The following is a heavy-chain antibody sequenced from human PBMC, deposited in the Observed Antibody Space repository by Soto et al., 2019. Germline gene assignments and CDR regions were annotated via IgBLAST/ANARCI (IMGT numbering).Heavy chain of an antibody. D-gene: IGHD3-9*01. CDR2: INWNGGST. J-gene: IGHJ4*02. CDR1: GFTFDDYG. Sequence: GGSLRLSCAASGFTFDDYGMSWVRQAPGKGLEWVSGINWNGGSTGYADSVKGRFTISRDNAKNSLYLQMNSLRAEDTALYYCARSVDDILTGAYVYWGQGTLVTVSA. V-gene: IGHV3-20*04. CDR3: ARSVDDILTGAYVY.